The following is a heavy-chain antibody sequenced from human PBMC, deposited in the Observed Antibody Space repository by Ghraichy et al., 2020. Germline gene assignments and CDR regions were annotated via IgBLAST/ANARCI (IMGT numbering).Heavy chain of an antibody. CDR3: ARHFEYYDILALFDY. J-gene: IGHJ4*02. CDR1: GFTFSSYW. CDR2: IKQDGSEK. V-gene: IGHV3-7*01. D-gene: IGHD3-9*01. Sequence: GESLNISCAASGFTFSSYWMSWVRQAPGKGLEWVANIKQDGSEKYYVDSVKGRFTISRDNAKNSLYLQMNSLRAEDTTVYYCARHFEYYDILALFDYWGQGTLVTVSS.